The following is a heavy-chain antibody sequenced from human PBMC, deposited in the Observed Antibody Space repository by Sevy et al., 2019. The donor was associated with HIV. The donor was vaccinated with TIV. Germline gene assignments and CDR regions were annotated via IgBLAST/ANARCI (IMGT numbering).Heavy chain of an antibody. V-gene: IGHV3-30*18. D-gene: IGHD6-13*01. CDR3: AKVKSSWYSDPYYFDY. Sequence: GGSLRLSCAASGFTFSSYGMHWVRQAPGKGLEWVAVISYDGSNKYYADSVKGRFIISRDNSKNTLYLQMNSLRAEDTAVYYCAKVKSSWYSDPYYFDYWGQGTLVTVSS. CDR2: ISYDGSNK. CDR1: GFTFSSYG. J-gene: IGHJ4*02.